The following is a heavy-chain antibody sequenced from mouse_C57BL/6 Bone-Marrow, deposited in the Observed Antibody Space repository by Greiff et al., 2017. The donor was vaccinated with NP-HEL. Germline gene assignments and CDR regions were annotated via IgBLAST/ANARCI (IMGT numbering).Heavy chain of an antibody. CDR3: ARAYDYDVAWFAY. J-gene: IGHJ3*01. CDR1: GYSITSGYY. D-gene: IGHD2-4*01. CDR2: ISYDGSN. Sequence: ESGPGLVKPSQSLSLTCSVTGYSITSGYYWNWIRQFPGNKLEWMGYISYDGSNNYNPSLKNRISITRDTSKNQFFLKLNTVTTEDTATYYCARAYDYDVAWFAYWGKGTLVTVSA. V-gene: IGHV3-6*01.